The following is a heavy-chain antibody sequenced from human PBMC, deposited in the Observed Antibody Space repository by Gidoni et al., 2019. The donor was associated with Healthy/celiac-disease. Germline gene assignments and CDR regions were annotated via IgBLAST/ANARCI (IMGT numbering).Heavy chain of an antibody. D-gene: IGHD5-12*01. J-gene: IGHJ3*02. V-gene: IGHV3-7*01. CDR2: IRQDGSGK. CDR1: GFTFSSYW. CDR3: ARDTPLIDGYGPDAFDI. Sequence: EVQLVESGGGLVQPGGSLRLSCAASGFTFSSYWMGWVRQAPGKGLEWVANIRQDGSGKYYVDSVKGRFTISRDNAKNSLYLQMNSLRAEDTAVYYWARDTPLIDGYGPDAFDIWGQGTMVTVSS.